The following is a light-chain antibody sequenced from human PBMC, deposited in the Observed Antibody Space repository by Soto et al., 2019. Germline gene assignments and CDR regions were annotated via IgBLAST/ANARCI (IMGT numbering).Light chain of an antibody. V-gene: IGKV1-33*01. Sequence: DIQMTQSPSSLSASVGARVSITCQASQDIRTSLSWFQQKPGRAPKLLIYGASNLETGVPSRFRGSGSGTDFTFPISSLQPEDIATYYCQHYDNLPPFTFGPGTKVDIK. CDR2: GAS. CDR1: QDIRTS. J-gene: IGKJ3*01. CDR3: QHYDNLPPFT.